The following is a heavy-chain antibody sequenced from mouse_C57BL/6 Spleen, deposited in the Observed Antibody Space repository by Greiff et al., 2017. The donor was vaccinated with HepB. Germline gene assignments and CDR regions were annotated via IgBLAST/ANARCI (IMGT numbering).Heavy chain of an antibody. V-gene: IGHV3-6*01. CDR1: GYSITSGYY. Sequence: EVKLMESGPGLVKPSQSLSLTCSVTGYSITSGYYWNWIRQFPGNKLEWMGYISYDGSNNYNPSLKNRISITRDTSKNQFFLKLNSVTTEDTATYYCARESPVYFDYWGQGTTLTVSS. J-gene: IGHJ2*01. CDR3: ARESPVYFDY. CDR2: ISYDGSN.